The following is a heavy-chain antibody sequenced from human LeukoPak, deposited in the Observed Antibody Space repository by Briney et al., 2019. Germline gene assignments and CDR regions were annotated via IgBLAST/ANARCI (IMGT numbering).Heavy chain of an antibody. J-gene: IGHJ6*03. D-gene: IGHD4-23*01. V-gene: IGHV3-21*01. Sequence: PGGSLRLSCAASGFTFSSYSMNWVRQAPGKGLEWVSSISSSSSYIYYADSVKGRFTISRDNAKNSLYLQMNSLRAEDTAVYYCAREGPYGGPSATGYYYMDVWGKGTTVTVSS. CDR1: GFTFSSYS. CDR3: AREGPYGGPSATGYYYMDV. CDR2: ISSSSSYI.